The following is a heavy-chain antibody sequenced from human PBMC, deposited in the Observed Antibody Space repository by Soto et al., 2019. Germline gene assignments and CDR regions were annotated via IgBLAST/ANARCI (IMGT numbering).Heavy chain of an antibody. J-gene: IGHJ5*02. D-gene: IGHD3-10*01. V-gene: IGHV4-34*01. Sequence: PSETLSLTCAVYGGSFSGYYWSWIRQPPGKGLEWIGEINHSGSTNYNPSLKSRVTISVDTSKNQFSLKLSSVTAADTAVYYCARGRRPITMVRGVIQSWFDPWGQGTLVTVYS. CDR3: ARGRRPITMVRGVIQSWFDP. CDR2: INHSGST. CDR1: GGSFSGYY.